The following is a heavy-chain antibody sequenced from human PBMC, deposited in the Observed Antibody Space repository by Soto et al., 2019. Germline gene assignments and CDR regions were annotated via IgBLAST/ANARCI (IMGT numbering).Heavy chain of an antibody. CDR2: MTSDMRTI. D-gene: IGHD6-19*01. J-gene: IGHJ4*02. CDR1: GFTFSVYS. Sequence: EVLLVESGGGLIQPGGSLRLSCAASGFTFSVYSMNWIRQAPGKGLQWVSYMTSDMRTIHYADSVKGRFTISRDNAKNLVYHQMTSLTDEDTAVYYCARSVEGHFDYWGQGALVTVSS. V-gene: IGHV3-48*02. CDR3: ARSVEGHFDY.